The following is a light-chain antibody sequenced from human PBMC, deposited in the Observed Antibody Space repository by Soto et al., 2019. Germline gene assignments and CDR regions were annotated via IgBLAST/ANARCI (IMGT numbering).Light chain of an antibody. CDR3: QPYNNWPLT. V-gene: IGKV2-28*01. CDR1: QSLLHSNGYNY. J-gene: IGKJ4*01. CDR2: LGS. Sequence: DIVMTQSPLSLPVTPGEPASISCRSSQSLLHSNGYNYLDWYLQKPGQSPQLLIYLGSNRASGVPDRFSGSGSGAEFTLTINSLQSEDFEVYYCQPYNNWPLTFGGGTKVDIK.